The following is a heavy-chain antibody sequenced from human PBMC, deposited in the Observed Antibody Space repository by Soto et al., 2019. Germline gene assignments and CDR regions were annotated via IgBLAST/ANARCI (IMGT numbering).Heavy chain of an antibody. J-gene: IGHJ4*02. D-gene: IGHD5-12*01. CDR2: IVPIVDTS. CDR3: VRVVAIPGYPDN. V-gene: IGHV1-69*12. Sequence: QVQLVQSGAEVRQPASSVKVSCKTSGGTFNSYAISWVRQAPGQGLEWMGGIVPIVDTSTYAQKFQGRVTITAAESTSTVYMELSSLRSDDTAVYYCVRVVAIPGYPDNWGQGTLVTVSS. CDR1: GGTFNSYA.